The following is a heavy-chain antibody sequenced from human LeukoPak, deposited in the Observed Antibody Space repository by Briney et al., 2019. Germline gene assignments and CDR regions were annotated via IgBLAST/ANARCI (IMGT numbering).Heavy chain of an antibody. CDR3: ARETQXGFDP. CDR1: GFTFSSYA. J-gene: IGHJ5*02. Sequence: PGGSLRLSCAASGFTFSSYAMSWVRQAPGKGLEWVSTIGTAGDTYYPGSVKGRFTISRENAKNSLYLQMNSLRAGDTAVYYCARETQXGFDPWGQGTLVXVSS. CDR2: IGTAGDT. V-gene: IGHV3-13*01.